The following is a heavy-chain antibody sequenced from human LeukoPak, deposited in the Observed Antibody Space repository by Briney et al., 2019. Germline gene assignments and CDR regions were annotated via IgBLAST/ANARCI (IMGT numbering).Heavy chain of an antibody. Sequence: GGSLRLSCAASGFTFSSYEMNWVRQAPGKGLEWVSYISSSGGTIYYADSVKGRFTISRDNAKNSLYLQMNSLRAEDTAVYYCARAQLWFGEFHFDYWGQGTLVTVSS. CDR3: ARAQLWFGEFHFDY. D-gene: IGHD3-10*01. CDR2: ISSSGGTI. V-gene: IGHV3-48*03. CDR1: GFTFSSYE. J-gene: IGHJ4*02.